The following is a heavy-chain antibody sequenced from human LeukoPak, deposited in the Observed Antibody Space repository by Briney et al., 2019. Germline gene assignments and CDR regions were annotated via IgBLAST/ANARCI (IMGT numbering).Heavy chain of an antibody. J-gene: IGHJ4*02. CDR1: GGSISSYY. D-gene: IGHD3-22*01. Sequence: SETLSLTCTVSGGSISSYYWSWIRQPPGKGLEWIGYVYYSGSTNYNPSLKSRVTISVDTSKNQFSLKLSSVTAADAAVYYCARLPSTDYYDSRTYSFDYWGQGTLVTVSS. V-gene: IGHV4-59*08. CDR3: ARLPSTDYYDSRTYSFDY. CDR2: VYYSGST.